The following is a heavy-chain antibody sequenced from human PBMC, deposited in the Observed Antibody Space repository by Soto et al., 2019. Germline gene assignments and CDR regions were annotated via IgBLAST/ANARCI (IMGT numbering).Heavy chain of an antibody. CDR3: ARRHLAVGVSPWFDP. V-gene: IGHV2-26*01. D-gene: IGHD3-10*01. CDR1: GLSITDSEMG. J-gene: IGHJ5*02. Sequence: QVTLKESGPVLVKPTETLTLRCTVSGLSITDSEMGVSWIRQPPGQPLEWLAHIDSSGEKSYRTFLKSRLAISKDTSKSQIVLTMMNMDPADTATYYCARRHLAVGVSPWFDPWGQGIPVTVSS. CDR2: IDSSGEK.